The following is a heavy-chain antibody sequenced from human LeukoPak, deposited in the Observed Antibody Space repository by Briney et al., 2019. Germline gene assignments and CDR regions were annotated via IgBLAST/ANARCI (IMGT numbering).Heavy chain of an antibody. CDR2: IIPIFGTA. CDR3: ARCIRYYYDSSGYYPCYMDV. Sequence: GASVKVSCKASGYTFTGYYMHWVRQAPGQGLEWMGRIIPIFGTANYAQKFQGRVTITTDESTSTAYMELSSLRSEDTAVYYCARCIRYYYDSSGYYPCYMDVWGKGTTVTVSS. J-gene: IGHJ6*03. CDR1: GYTFTGYY. V-gene: IGHV1-69*05. D-gene: IGHD3-22*01.